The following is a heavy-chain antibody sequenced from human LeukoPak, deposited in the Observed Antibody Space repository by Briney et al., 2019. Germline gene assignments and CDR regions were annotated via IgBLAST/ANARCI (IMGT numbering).Heavy chain of an antibody. Sequence: SETLSLTCTVSGGSISSSSYYWGWIRQPPGKGLEWIGSIYYSGSTYYKPSLKSRVTISVDTSKNQFSLKLSSVTAADTAVYYCARDREQQLVRFYNAFDIWGQGTMVTVSS. CDR3: ARDREQQLVRFYNAFDI. CDR1: GGSISSSSYY. V-gene: IGHV4-39*07. D-gene: IGHD6-13*01. J-gene: IGHJ3*02. CDR2: IYYSGST.